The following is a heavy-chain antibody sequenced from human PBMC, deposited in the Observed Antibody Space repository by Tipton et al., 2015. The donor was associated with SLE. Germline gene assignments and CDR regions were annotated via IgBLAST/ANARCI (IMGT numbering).Heavy chain of an antibody. CDR3: ASGPGRDSSGYYYGGGYFDY. Sequence: QLVQSGAEVKKPGASVKVSCKASDYTFSNYGISWLRQAPGQGLEWMGWISAYNGNTNYAQKLQGRVTMTTDTSTSTAYMELRSLRSDDTAVYYCASGPGRDSSGYYYGGGYFDYWGQGTLVTVSS. J-gene: IGHJ4*02. CDR1: DYTFSNYG. D-gene: IGHD3-22*01. V-gene: IGHV1-18*01. CDR2: ISAYNGNT.